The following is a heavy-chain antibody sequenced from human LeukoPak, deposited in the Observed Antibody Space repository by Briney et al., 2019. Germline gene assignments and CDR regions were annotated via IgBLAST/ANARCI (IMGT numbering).Heavy chain of an antibody. V-gene: IGHV4-59*12. CDR2: IYYSGST. J-gene: IGHJ3*02. CDR3: ARDISQDGDGYAFDI. Sequence: SETLSLTCSVSGGFNTHYYWSWIRQPPGKGLEWIGYIYYSGSTYYNPSLKSRVTISVDTSKNQFSLKLSSVTAADTAVYYCARDISQDGDGYAFDIWGQGTMVTVSS. CDR1: GGFNTHYY. D-gene: IGHD4-17*01.